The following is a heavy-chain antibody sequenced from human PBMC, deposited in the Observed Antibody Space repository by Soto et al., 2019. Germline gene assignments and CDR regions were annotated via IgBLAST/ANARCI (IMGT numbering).Heavy chain of an antibody. CDR2: VYHTGST. J-gene: IGHJ5*02. CDR3: ASVPGP. CDR1: GGSISSGGYS. Sequence: QLQLQESGSGLVKPSQTLSLTCAGSGGSISSGGYSWSWIRQPPGKGLEWIGYVYHTGSTYYNPSLKSRVTISVDRSKTQLSLKLSSVTAADTAVYYCASVPGPWGQGTLVTVSS. V-gene: IGHV4-30-2*01. D-gene: IGHD3-10*01.